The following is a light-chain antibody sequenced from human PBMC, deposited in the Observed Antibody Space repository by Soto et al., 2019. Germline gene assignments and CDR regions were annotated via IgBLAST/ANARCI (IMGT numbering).Light chain of an antibody. CDR2: AAS. Sequence: DIQMTQSPSSVSASVGDRVTITCRASQDISVWLAWYQQKLGKAPKLLIYAASNLQTGVPSRFSGSGSGTEFTLTISSLQPEDFATYYCPQANSFPRTFGPGTKVDIK. V-gene: IGKV1D-12*01. J-gene: IGKJ3*01. CDR3: PQANSFPRT. CDR1: QDISVW.